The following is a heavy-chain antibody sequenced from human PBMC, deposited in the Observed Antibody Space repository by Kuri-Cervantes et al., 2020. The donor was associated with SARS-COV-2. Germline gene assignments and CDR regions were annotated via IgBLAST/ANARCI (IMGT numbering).Heavy chain of an antibody. CDR1: GFTFSNAW. J-gene: IGHJ4*02. CDR2: IKSKTDGGTT. CDR3: ARHPSTYYDFWSGYLDY. D-gene: IGHD3-3*01. Sequence: GGSLRLPCAASGFTFSNAWMSWVRQAPGKGLEWVGRIKSKTDGGTTDYAAPVKGRFTISRDDSKNTLYLQMNSLRAEDTAVYYCARHPSTYYDFWSGYLDYWGQGTLVTVSS. V-gene: IGHV3-15*01.